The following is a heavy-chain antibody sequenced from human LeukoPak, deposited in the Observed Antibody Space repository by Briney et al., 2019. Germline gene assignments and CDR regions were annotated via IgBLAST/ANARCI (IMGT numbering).Heavy chain of an antibody. V-gene: IGHV3-23*01. CDR3: TKDGPHKSWFN. CDR1: GFIFSDYH. Sequence: GGSLRLSCATSGFIFSDYHMSWVRQAPGKGLELVSAIVGSSTHYADSVKGRFTISRDNFKNALYLQMNSLRAEDTAVYYCTKDGPHKSWFNWGQGTLVTVSS. D-gene: IGHD6-13*01. CDR2: IVGSST. J-gene: IGHJ4*02.